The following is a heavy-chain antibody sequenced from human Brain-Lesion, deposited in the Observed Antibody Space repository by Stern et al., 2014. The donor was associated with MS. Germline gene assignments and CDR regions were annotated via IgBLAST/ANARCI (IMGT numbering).Heavy chain of an antibody. CDR3: ARMGEYCSGGICFAGYYDS. V-gene: IGHV2-26*01. D-gene: IGHD2-15*01. CDR1: GFSLSNAAMG. CDR2: IFSTGET. J-gene: IGHJ4*02. Sequence: QITLKESGPVLVKPTETLTLTCSVSGFSLSNAAMGVSWIRQPPGKALECLAHIFSTGETAYSTSLKSRLTISKDTSRSQVVLTMTNMDPVDTATYYCARMGEYCSGGICFAGYYDSWGQGTLVTVSS.